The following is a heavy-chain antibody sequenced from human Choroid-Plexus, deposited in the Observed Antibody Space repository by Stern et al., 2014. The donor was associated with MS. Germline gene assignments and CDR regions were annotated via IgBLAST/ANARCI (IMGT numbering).Heavy chain of an antibody. CDR1: GFTFGSCA. V-gene: IGHV3-30*18. Sequence: VQLVESGGGVVQPGRPLRLSCVASGFTFGSCAMHWVRQAPGTGLEWVAGVSYDGSNKYYADSVKGRFTISRDNSQNTLDMQMSSLRPEDTAVYYCAKDRQYLTYFFDHWGQGSLVTVSS. CDR3: AKDRQYLTYFFDH. CDR2: VSYDGSNK. D-gene: IGHD2/OR15-2a*01. J-gene: IGHJ5*02.